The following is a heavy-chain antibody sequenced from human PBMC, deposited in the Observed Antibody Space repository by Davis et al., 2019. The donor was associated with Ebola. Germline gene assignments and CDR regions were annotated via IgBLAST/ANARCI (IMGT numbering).Heavy chain of an antibody. CDR2: IVVGRGDT. Sequence: SVKVSCKASGFTLTRTAMQWMRQARGQRPEWIGWIVVGRGDTNYAQQFQERVTITRDISTTTGYMELSSLGSDDTAVYYCAINTIFGALLDYYYMDVWGKGTTVTVSS. CDR1: GFTLTRTA. CDR3: AINTIFGALLDYYYMDV. V-gene: IGHV1-58*02. D-gene: IGHD3-3*01. J-gene: IGHJ6*03.